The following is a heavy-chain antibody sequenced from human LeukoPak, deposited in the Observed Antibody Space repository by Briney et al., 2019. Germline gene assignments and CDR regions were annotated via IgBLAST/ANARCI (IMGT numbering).Heavy chain of an antibody. Sequence: GGSLRLSCAGSGFIFRNYAMAWVRQAPGKGLECVSAINGSGDSVRHADSVQGRFIIPRDNSESTLYLQMDNLRAEDTALYYCARDFWATNYYYGMDVWGQGTTVTVSS. D-gene: IGHD3-3*01. CDR2: INGSGDSV. V-gene: IGHV3-23*01. CDR3: ARDFWATNYYYGMDV. J-gene: IGHJ6*02. CDR1: GFIFRNYA.